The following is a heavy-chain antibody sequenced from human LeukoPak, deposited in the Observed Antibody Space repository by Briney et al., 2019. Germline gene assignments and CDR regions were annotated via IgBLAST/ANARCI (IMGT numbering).Heavy chain of an antibody. CDR1: GDSVSSNSGG. D-gene: IGHD1-1*01. V-gene: IGHV6-1*01. CDR3: ARGHNWGLDY. Sequence: SQTLSLTCAISGDSVSSNSGGWSWIRQSPSRGLECLATTSYMSKCYNDYAESVKTRITVNPDTSKNQFSLQLDSVTPEDTAVYYCARGHNWGLDYWGQGTLVTVSS. J-gene: IGHJ4*02. CDR2: TSYMSKCYN.